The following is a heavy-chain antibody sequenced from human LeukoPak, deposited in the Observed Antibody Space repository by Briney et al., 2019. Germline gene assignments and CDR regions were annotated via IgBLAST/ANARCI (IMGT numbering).Heavy chain of an antibody. Sequence: GGSLRLSCAASGLTFSNYWMDWVRQAPGKGLEGVANINQDGSEKNYVDSVKGRFIISRDNAKNSLYLQMNSLRAEDTAVYYCARDRLNYYDSSRYFDYWGQGTLVTVSS. D-gene: IGHD3-22*01. CDR1: GLTFSNYW. V-gene: IGHV3-7*01. J-gene: IGHJ4*02. CDR3: ARDRLNYYDSSRYFDY. CDR2: INQDGSEK.